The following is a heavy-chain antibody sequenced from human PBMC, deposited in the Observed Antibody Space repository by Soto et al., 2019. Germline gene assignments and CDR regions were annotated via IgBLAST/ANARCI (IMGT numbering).Heavy chain of an antibody. V-gene: IGHV4-31*03. D-gene: IGHD1-26*01. Sequence: SETLSLTCTISGGSISSGGYYWSWIRQHPGKGLEWIGYIYDSGSTYSNPSLKSRAIVSVDTSQNQFSLKLSSVTAADTAVYYCARNSPRYFFDQWGRGTQVTVSS. CDR2: IYDSGST. J-gene: IGHJ4*02. CDR1: GGSISSGGYY. CDR3: ARNSPRYFFDQ.